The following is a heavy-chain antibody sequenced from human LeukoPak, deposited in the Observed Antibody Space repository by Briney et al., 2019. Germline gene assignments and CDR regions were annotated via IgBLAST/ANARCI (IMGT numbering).Heavy chain of an antibody. D-gene: IGHD1-26*01. CDR3: AKDLLLGTTHDY. CDR1: VFTFSSYA. CDR2: ISGSVGST. V-gene: IGHV3-23*01. Sequence: PGGSLRLSCVASVFTFSSYAMSWVRQAPGRGLEWVSAISGSVGSTYYADSVKGRFTISRDNSKNTLCLQMNSLRAEDTAVYYCAKDLLLGTTHDYWGQGTLVTVSS. J-gene: IGHJ4*02.